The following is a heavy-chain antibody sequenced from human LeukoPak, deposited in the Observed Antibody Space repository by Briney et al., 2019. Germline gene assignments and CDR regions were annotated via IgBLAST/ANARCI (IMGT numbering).Heavy chain of an antibody. CDR1: GGSLSSDS. CDR3: ARAPVQDLSFVGWFDS. J-gene: IGHJ5*01. CDR2: ISASGTT. V-gene: IGHV4-4*07. D-gene: IGHD1-26*01. Sequence: SETLSLTCTVSGGSLSSDSWNWIRLPAGKGLEWIGRISASGTTNYSPSLFSRVTMSVDTSGNKFSLKLNSVTAADTAVYFCARAPVQDLSFVGWFDSWGQGALVIVSS.